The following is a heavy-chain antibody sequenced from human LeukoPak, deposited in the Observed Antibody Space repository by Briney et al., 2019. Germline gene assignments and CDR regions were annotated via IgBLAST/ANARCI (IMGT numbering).Heavy chain of an antibody. CDR1: GFTFNRYG. J-gene: IGHJ6*02. V-gene: IGHV3-30*18. CDR3: AKDRGYYGSGSSDYYYYGMDV. CDR2: ISFDGKVS. Sequence: GGFLRLSCAASGFTFNRYGMHWVRQAPGKGLEWVAVISFDGKVSYYADSVKGRFTISRDNSKYTLYLQMNSLRAEDTAVYYCAKDRGYYGSGSSDYYYYGMDVWGQGTTVTVSS. D-gene: IGHD3-10*01.